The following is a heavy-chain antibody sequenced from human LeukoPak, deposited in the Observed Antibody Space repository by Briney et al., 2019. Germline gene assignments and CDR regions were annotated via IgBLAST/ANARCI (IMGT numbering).Heavy chain of an antibody. CDR2: ISGSAINT. CDR1: GFTFSSYG. CDR3: ATLGDEGHDDFLTGSFDH. J-gene: IGHJ4*02. Sequence: GGSLRLSCAASGFTFSSYGMSWVRQAPGKGLEWVSGISGSAINTYYADSVKGRFTISRDNSKNALYLLMNSLRAEDTAVYYCATLGDEGHDDFLTGSFDHWGQGTLVTVSS. D-gene: IGHD3-9*01. V-gene: IGHV3-23*01.